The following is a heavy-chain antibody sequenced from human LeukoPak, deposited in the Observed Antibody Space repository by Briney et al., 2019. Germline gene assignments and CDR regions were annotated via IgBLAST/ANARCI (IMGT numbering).Heavy chain of an antibody. V-gene: IGHV4-39*07. J-gene: IGHJ3*02. CDR2: IYYSGST. CDR3: ARGPYSYDSSGAFDI. Sequence: SETLSLTCTVSGDSISTSNSYWGWIRQPPGKGLEWIGSIYYSGSTYYNASLKSRVTLSVDTSKNQFSLKLSSVTAADTAVYFCARGPYSYDSSGAFDIWGQGTMVTVSS. CDR1: GDSISTSNSY. D-gene: IGHD3-22*01.